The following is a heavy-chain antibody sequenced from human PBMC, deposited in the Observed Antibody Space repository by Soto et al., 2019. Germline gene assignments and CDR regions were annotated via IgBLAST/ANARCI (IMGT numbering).Heavy chain of an antibody. CDR1: GGTFSSYA. CDR3: ARDLYGDYGDYGDVLR. D-gene: IGHD4-17*01. Sequence: ASVKVSCKASGGTFSSYAISWVRQAPGQGLEWMGGIIPIFGTANYAQKFQGRVTITADESTSTAYMELSSLRSEDTAVYYCARDLYGDYGDYGDVLRWGQGTLVTVSS. J-gene: IGHJ4*02. CDR2: IIPIFGTA. V-gene: IGHV1-69*13.